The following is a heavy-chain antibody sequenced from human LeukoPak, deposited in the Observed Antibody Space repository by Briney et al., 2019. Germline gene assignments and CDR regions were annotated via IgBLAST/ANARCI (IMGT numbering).Heavy chain of an antibody. CDR3: ARGYSSGSYFVY. CDR2: INQSGST. CDR1: GGSSSGYY. Sequence: SETLSLTCAVYGGSSSGYYWSWIRQPPGKGLEWIGEINQSGSTNQNPSLKSRVTISIDTSKNQFSLKLSSVTAADTAVYYCARGYSSGSYFVYWGQGTLVTVSS. D-gene: IGHD3-10*01. J-gene: IGHJ4*02. V-gene: IGHV4-34*01.